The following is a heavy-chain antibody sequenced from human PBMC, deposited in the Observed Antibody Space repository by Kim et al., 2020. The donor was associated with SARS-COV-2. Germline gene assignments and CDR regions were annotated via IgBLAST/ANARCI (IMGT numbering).Heavy chain of an antibody. D-gene: IGHD6-13*01. CDR3: ASPSHRPYSSSWAGDY. Sequence: SRKSRVTISVDTSKNQFSLKLSSVTAADTAVYYCASPSHRPYSSSWAGDYWGQGTLVTVSS. J-gene: IGHJ4*02. V-gene: IGHV4-39*01.